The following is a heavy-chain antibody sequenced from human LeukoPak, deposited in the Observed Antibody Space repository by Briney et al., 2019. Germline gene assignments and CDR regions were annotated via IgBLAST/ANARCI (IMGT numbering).Heavy chain of an antibody. CDR2: INSRSTHT. CDR1: GFTFRSDA. J-gene: IGHJ4*02. CDR3: ARGGGSYSY. V-gene: IGHV3-21*01. Sequence: GGSLRLSCAGSGFTFRSDATNWVRQAPGKGLEWVSSINSRSTHTAYADSVKGRFTISRDNGNNSLFLQMNSLGVDDTAIYFCARGGGSYSYWGQGVRVTVSS. D-gene: IGHD1-26*01.